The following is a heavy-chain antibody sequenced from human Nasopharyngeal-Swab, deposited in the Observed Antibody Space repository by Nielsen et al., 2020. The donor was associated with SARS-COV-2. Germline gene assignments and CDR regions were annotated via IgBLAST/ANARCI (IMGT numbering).Heavy chain of an antibody. Sequence: EGSLRLSCAASGFTVSSNYMNWVRQAPGKGLEWVSSISSSSSYIYYADSVKGRFTISRDNAKNSLYLQMNSLRAEDTAVYYCAREAYSSSWYPYWYFDLWGRGTLVTVSS. CDR3: AREAYSSSWYPYWYFDL. V-gene: IGHV3-21*01. D-gene: IGHD6-13*01. CDR2: ISSSSSYI. CDR1: GFTVSSNY. J-gene: IGHJ2*01.